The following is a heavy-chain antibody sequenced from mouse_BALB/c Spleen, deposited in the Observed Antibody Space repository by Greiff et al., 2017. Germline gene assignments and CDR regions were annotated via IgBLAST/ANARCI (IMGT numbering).Heavy chain of an antibody. J-gene: IGHJ4*01. Sequence: VQLQQSGPELVKPGASVKISCKASGYAFSSSWMNWVKQRPGQGLEWIGRIYPGDGDTNYNGKFKGKATLTADKSSSTAYMQLSSLTSVDSAVYFCARPGNYRYAMDYWGQGTSVTVSS. V-gene: IGHV1-82*01. CDR2: IYPGDGDT. D-gene: IGHD2-1*01. CDR3: ARPGNYRYAMDY. CDR1: GYAFSSSW.